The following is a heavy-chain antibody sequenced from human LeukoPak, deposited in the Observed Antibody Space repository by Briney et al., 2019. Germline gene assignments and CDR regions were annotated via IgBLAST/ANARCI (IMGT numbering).Heavy chain of an antibody. CDR1: GFTFTSSA. CDR3: AAGASPHDAFDI. CDR2: IVVGSGNT. J-gene: IGHJ3*02. V-gene: IGHV1-58*02. D-gene: IGHD3-16*01. Sequence: SAKVSCKASGFTFTSSAMQWVRQARGQRLEWIGWIVVGSGNTNYAQKFQERVTITRDMSTSTAYMELSSLRSEDTAVYYCAAGASPHDAFDIWGQGTMVTVSS.